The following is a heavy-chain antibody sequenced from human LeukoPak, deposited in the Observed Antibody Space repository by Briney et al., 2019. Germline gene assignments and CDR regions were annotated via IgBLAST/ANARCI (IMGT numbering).Heavy chain of an antibody. CDR1: GFTFSSHG. CDR2: IWYDGSNK. D-gene: IGHD6-19*01. J-gene: IGHJ4*02. CDR3: AKRCSSAWDFDY. Sequence: PGRSLRLSCAASGFTFSSHGMHWVRQAPGKGLEWVAVIWYDGSNKYYADSVKGRFTISRDNSKNTLYLQMNSLRAEDTAVYYCAKRCSSAWDFDYWGQGTLVTVSS. V-gene: IGHV3-33*06.